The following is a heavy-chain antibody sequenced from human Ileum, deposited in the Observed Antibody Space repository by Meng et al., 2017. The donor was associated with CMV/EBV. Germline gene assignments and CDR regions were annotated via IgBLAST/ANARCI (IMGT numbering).Heavy chain of an antibody. CDR2: INHSGST. D-gene: IGHD6-6*01. V-gene: IGHV4-34*01. Sequence: SETLSLTCAVYGGSFSGYYWSWIRQPPGKGLEWIGEINHSGSTNYNPSLKSRVTISVDTSKNQFSLKLSSVTAADKAVYYCARFRRKLNPYYYYYGMDVWGQGTTVTVSS. J-gene: IGHJ6*02. CDR3: ARFRRKLNPYYYYYGMDV. CDR1: GGSFSGYY.